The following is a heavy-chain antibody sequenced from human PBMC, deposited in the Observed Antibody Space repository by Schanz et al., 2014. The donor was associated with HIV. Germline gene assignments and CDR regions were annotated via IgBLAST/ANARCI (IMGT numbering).Heavy chain of an antibody. CDR1: GFTFSTFG. J-gene: IGHJ5*02. CDR3: TREYLGYSSGFDP. V-gene: IGHV3-NL1*01. CDR2: IRAAGDT. D-gene: IGHD6-19*01. Sequence: QVQLVESGGGVVQPGRSLRLSCAASGFTFSTFGMHWVRQAPGKGLEWVSDIRAAGDTYYGDSVKGRFTVSKDISQNTVYLQMNSLRVEDTAMYYCTREYLGYSSGFDPWGQGTLVTVSS.